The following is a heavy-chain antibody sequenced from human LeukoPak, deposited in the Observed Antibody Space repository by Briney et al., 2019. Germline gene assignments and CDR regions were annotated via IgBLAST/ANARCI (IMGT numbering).Heavy chain of an antibody. D-gene: IGHD3-16*02. J-gene: IGHJ4*02. CDR1: GLNFSRYW. Sequence: PGGSLRLSCAASGLNFSRYWMHCVRQPPGKGLVWVSRINTDGSRTRYADSVKGRFTISRDNAKNTLYPQMNSLRVEVTAVYYCTRGYPIFDYWGQGTLVTVSS. CDR2: INTDGSRT. V-gene: IGHV3-74*01. CDR3: TRGYPIFDY.